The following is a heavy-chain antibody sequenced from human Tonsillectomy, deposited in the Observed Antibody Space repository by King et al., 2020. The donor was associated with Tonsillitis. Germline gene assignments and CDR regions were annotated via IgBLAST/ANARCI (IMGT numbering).Heavy chain of an antibody. Sequence: QLQESGPGLVKPSETLSLTCTVSGDSITSFYWSWIRQPPGKGLEWIGYIYYSGSTTYNPSLKSRVTVSINTSKNQFSLKLSSVSAADTAVYYCARAPYTYSYYYYFDYWGQGTLVTVSS. J-gene: IGHJ4*02. CDR2: IYYSGST. V-gene: IGHV4-59*01. CDR3: ARAPYTYSYYYYFDY. D-gene: IGHD5-18*01. CDR1: GDSITSFY.